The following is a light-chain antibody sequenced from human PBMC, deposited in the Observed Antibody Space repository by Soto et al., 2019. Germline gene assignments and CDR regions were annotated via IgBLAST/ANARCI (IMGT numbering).Light chain of an antibody. CDR3: QQYGSSLYT. CDR1: QSVSSSY. V-gene: IGKV3-20*01. J-gene: IGKJ2*01. CDR2: GAS. Sequence: DIVLTQYPGTLSLSPGERATLSCRASQSVSSSYLAWYQQKPGQAPRLVIYGASSRATGIPDRFSGSGSGTDSTLTISRLEPEDFAMYYCQQYGSSLYTFGQGTKLEIK.